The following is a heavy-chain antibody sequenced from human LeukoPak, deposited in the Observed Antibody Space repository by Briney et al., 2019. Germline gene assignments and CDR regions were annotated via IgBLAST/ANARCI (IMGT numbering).Heavy chain of an antibody. CDR2: INSDGSGT. D-gene: IGHD6-19*01. CDR3: ATAAGQWLPTYYFDY. V-gene: IGHV3-74*01. Sequence: PGGSLILSCVASGFTFNVRWMHWVRQAPGKGLVWVSRINSDGSGTSHADSVKGRFTISRDNAKNTLYLQMNSLRAEDTAVYYCATAAGQWLPTYYFDYWGQGTLVTVSS. J-gene: IGHJ4*02. CDR1: GFTFNVRW.